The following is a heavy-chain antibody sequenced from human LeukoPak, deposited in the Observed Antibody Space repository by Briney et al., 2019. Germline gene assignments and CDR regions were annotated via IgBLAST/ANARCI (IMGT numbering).Heavy chain of an antibody. CDR3: ARGFPPRTYYDSSDYDSYYFDY. CDR2: ISGYSGNT. Sequence: ASVTLSCQASGYTFTSYGISWVRQAPGQGLEWMGWISGYSGNTKYAQKLQGRVTVTKDTSTSTAYMELRSMRSDDTAVYYCARGFPPRTYYDSSDYDSYYFDYWGQGTLVTVSS. J-gene: IGHJ4*02. V-gene: IGHV1-18*01. D-gene: IGHD3-22*01. CDR1: GYTFTSYG.